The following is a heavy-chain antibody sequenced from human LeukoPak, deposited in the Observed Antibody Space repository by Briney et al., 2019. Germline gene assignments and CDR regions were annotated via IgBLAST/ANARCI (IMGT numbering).Heavy chain of an antibody. CDR1: GGSISSSSYY. CDR2: IYYSGST. Sequence: SETLSLTCTVSGGSISSSSYYWGWIRQPPGKGLEWIGSIYYSGSTYYNPSLKSRVTISVDTSKNQFSLKLSSVTAADTAVYYCARRPITMVRGVIPLGYNWFDPWGQGTLVTVSS. J-gene: IGHJ5*02. D-gene: IGHD3-10*01. CDR3: ARRPITMVRGVIPLGYNWFDP. V-gene: IGHV4-39*01.